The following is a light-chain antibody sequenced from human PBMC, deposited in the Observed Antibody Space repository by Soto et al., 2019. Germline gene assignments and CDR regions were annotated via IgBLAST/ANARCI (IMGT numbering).Light chain of an antibody. CDR3: QQYGISPYT. CDR2: GAS. V-gene: IGKV3-20*01. Sequence: EIVLTQSPGTLSLSPGERATLSCRASQRVSSSYLAWYQQRPGQAPSLLIYGASNRATGIPDRFSGSGSGTDFTLTISRLEPEDIAVYYCQQYGISPYTFGQGTKLEIK. CDR1: QRVSSSY. J-gene: IGKJ2*01.